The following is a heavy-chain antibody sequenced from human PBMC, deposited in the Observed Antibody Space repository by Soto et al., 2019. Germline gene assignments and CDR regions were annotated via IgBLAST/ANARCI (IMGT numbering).Heavy chain of an antibody. V-gene: IGHV3-74*01. CDR3: AKEGDSGDYAVETGFDS. D-gene: IGHD4-17*01. J-gene: IGHJ5*01. CDR1: GFTFFAYW. CDR2: INSDGSHT. Sequence: EVQLVESGGGLVQPGGSLRLSCAASGFTFFAYWIHWVRQVPGKGLVWVSRINSDGSHTSYADSVRGRFTISRDNSKNTVYLKRNSPTAEDTAVYYCAKEGDSGDYAVETGFDSWGQGSLFTVAS.